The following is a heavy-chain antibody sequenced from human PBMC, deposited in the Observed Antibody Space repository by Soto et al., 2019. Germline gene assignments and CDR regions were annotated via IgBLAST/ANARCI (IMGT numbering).Heavy chain of an antibody. J-gene: IGHJ6*02. CDR3: AKDYYPFRAYYYYGMDV. Sequence: QTGGSLRLSCAASGFTFDDYAMHWVRQAPGKGLEWVSLISWDGGSTYYADSVKGRFTISRDNSKNSLYLQMNSLRAEDTALYYCAKDYYPFRAYYYYGMDVWGQGTTVTVSS. CDR2: ISWDGGST. V-gene: IGHV3-43D*04. CDR1: GFTFDDYA. D-gene: IGHD1-26*01.